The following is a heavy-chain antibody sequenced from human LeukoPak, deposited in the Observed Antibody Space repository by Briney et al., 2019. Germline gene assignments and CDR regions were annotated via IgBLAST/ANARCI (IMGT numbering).Heavy chain of an antibody. V-gene: IGHV4-59*01. CDR3: ATSFNWGYYFNY. CDR2: IYYSGST. D-gene: IGHD7-27*01. CDR1: GGSISSYY. Sequence: SETLSLTCTVSGGSISSYYWSWIRQPPGKGLEWIGYIYYSGSTNYNPSLKSRVTISVDTSKNQFSLKLSSVTAADTAVYCCATSFNWGYYFNYWGQGTLVTVSS. J-gene: IGHJ4*02.